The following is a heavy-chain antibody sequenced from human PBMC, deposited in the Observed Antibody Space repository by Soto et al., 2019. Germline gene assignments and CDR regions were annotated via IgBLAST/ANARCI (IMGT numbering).Heavy chain of an antibody. CDR3: TTTGNDYGDFDS. Sequence: QVHLVQSGAEVKKPGASVKVSCKISGHPLNQLSMHWVRQAPGKGREWMGGFDADDGKTIYAQKFQDRVTMTEDTSTDTAYMELSSLISEDTAVYYCTTTGNDYGDFDSWGQGTLVTVSS. J-gene: IGHJ4*02. D-gene: IGHD4-17*01. CDR2: FDADDGKT. V-gene: IGHV1-24*01. CDR1: GHPLNQLS.